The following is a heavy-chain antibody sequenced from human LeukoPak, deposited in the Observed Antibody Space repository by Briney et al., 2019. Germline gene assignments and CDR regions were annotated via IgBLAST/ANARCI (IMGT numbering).Heavy chain of an antibody. CDR3: AKDERITIFGVVIISLDY. CDR1: GFTFSSYA. D-gene: IGHD3-3*01. J-gene: IGHJ4*02. CDR2: ISGSGGST. V-gene: IGHV3-23*01. Sequence: GGSLRLSCAASGFTFSSYAMSWVRQAPGKGLEWVSAISGSGGSTYYADSVKGRFTISRDNSKNTLYLQMNSPRAEDTAVYYCAKDERITIFGVVIISLDYWGQGTLVTVSS.